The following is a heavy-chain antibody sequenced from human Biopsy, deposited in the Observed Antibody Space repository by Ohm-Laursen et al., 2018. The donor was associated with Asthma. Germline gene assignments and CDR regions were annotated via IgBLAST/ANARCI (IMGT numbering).Heavy chain of an antibody. CDR1: GFTFSSSA. Sequence: SLRLSCAASGFTFSSSAMSWVRQAPGKGLERVSAITGGGGTTYYADSVRGRFTISRDNSKSTLFLQMDSLSAEDTAVYYCAKDFRGIAVAGDRGFDYWGQGTLVTVSS. CDR2: ITGGGGTT. J-gene: IGHJ4*02. V-gene: IGHV3-23*01. CDR3: AKDFRGIAVAGDRGFDY. D-gene: IGHD6-19*01.